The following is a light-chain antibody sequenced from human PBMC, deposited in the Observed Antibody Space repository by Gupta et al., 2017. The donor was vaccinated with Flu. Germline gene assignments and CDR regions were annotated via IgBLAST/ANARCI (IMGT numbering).Light chain of an antibody. CDR1: QSINTY. J-gene: IGKJ1*01. CDR2: AAS. CDR3: QQSYTTPRT. Sequence: GDSVTISCRASQSINTYLNWYQQKPGKAPKLLIFAASTLQSGVPSRFSGGGSGTDFTLTVYGLQPEDFATYYCQQSYTTPRTFGQGTQLEIK. V-gene: IGKV1-39*01.